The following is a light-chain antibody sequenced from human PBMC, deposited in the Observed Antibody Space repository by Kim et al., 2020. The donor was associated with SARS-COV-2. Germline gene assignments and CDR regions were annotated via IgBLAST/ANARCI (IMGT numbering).Light chain of an antibody. J-gene: IGLJ3*02. Sequence: GQGVTISCSGSYSNIGSQLMFWYQTLPGTAPRLLIYNTDQRPSGVPGRFSGSKSGTSASLAISGLRAEDEGDYFCSTWDDSVGGRVFGGGTRLTVL. CDR3: STWDDSVGGRV. CDR2: NTD. CDR1: YSNIGSQL. V-gene: IGLV1-47*02.